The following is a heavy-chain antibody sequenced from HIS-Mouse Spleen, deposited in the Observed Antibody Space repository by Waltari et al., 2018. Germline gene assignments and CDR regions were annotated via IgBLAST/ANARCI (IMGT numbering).Heavy chain of an antibody. D-gene: IGHD6-19*01. CDR2: ISYDGSNK. CDR3: AKASSGWLDY. J-gene: IGHJ4*02. CDR1: GFTFSSYG. V-gene: IGHV3-30*18. Sequence: QVQLVESGGGVVQPGRSLRLSCAASGFTFSSYGMHWVGQAPGKGMEGVAVISYDGSNKYYADSVKGRFTISRDNSKNTLYLQMNSLRAEDTAVYYCAKASSGWLDYWGQGTLVTVSS.